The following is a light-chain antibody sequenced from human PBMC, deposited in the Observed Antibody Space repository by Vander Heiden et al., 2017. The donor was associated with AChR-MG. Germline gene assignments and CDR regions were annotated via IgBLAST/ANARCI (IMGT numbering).Light chain of an antibody. Sequence: QSALTQPASVSGSPGQSITISCTGTSSDVGSHNFVSWYQQHSGKAPKLMIYGVTRRPSGVSNRVSGSRSGNAASLTISGLQAEDEADYYCCSYGGGGILVCGGGTKLTVL. V-gene: IGLV2-23*02. J-gene: IGLJ3*02. CDR3: CSYGGGGILV. CDR2: GVT. CDR1: SSDVGSHNF.